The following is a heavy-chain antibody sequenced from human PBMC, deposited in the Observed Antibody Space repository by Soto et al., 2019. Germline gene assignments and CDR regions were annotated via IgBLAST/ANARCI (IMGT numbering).Heavy chain of an antibody. CDR1: GYTFTSYD. V-gene: IGHV1-8*01. Sequence: ASVKVSCKASGYTFTSYDINWVRQATGQGLEWMGWMNPNSGNTGYAQKFQGRVTMTRNTSISTAYMELSSLRSEDTAVYYCAREVVRLAAAAGGYYYYGMDVWGQGTTVTVSS. D-gene: IGHD6-13*01. CDR3: AREVVRLAAAAGGYYYYGMDV. J-gene: IGHJ6*02. CDR2: MNPNSGNT.